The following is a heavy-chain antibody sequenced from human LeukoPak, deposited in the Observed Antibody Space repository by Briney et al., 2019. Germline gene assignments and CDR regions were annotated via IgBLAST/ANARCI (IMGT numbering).Heavy chain of an antibody. D-gene: IGHD2-15*01. CDR2: INYGGTT. V-gene: IGHV4-31*03. CDR3: ARTYCRGGTCYSWDY. Sequence: TLSLTCTVSGDSISSGDYYWSWARQHPGKGLEWIGYINYGGTTYYNPSLTSRVTISVDTSKNQFSLKLSSVTAADTAVYYCARTYCRGGTCYSWDYWGQGTLVTVSS. J-gene: IGHJ4*02. CDR1: GDSISSGDYY.